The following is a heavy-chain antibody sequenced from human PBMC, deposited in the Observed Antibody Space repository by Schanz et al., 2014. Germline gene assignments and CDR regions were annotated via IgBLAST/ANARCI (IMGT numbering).Heavy chain of an antibody. V-gene: IGHV3-48*01. CDR3: ARGGSGSHYRLDY. J-gene: IGHJ4*02. CDR2: ISGSSRTI. CDR1: GFGFSSYS. D-gene: IGHD1-26*01. Sequence: EVQLVESGGGMIQPGGSLRLSCAASGFGFSSYSMNWVRQAPGKGLEWVSYISGSSRTIYYADSMKGRFTVSRDNAENALYLQMNSLRAEDTGLYFCARGGSGSHYRLDYWGQGILVNVSS.